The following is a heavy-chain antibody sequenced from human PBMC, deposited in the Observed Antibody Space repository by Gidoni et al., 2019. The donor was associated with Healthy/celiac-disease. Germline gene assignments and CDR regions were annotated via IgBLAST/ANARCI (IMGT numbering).Heavy chain of an antibody. Sequence: GQLQPWGAALLKPSETLSLTCAVYGGSFGGYYWSWIRQPPGKGLEWIGEINHSGSTNYNPSLKSRVTISVDTSKNQFSRKLSSVTAANTAVYYCARGVQLWLRGTRYNWFDPWGQGTLVTVSS. CDR2: INHSGST. CDR3: ARGVQLWLRGTRYNWFDP. V-gene: IGHV4-34*01. CDR1: GGSFGGYY. J-gene: IGHJ5*02. D-gene: IGHD5-18*01.